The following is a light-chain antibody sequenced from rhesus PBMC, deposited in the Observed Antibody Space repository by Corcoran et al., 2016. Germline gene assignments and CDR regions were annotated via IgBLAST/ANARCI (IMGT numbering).Light chain of an antibody. CDR3: QKYSSLPFT. V-gene: IGKV3-53*02. Sequence: QVMLTQSPATLSLSPGDRATLSCRASQSVSSYLAWYQQKPGQAPKLLIYGASRRATGIPDRFSGSGSGTEFTITINSLEPEDFAVYYCQKYSSLPFTFGPGTKLEIK. J-gene: IGKJ3*01. CDR2: GAS. CDR1: QSVSSY.